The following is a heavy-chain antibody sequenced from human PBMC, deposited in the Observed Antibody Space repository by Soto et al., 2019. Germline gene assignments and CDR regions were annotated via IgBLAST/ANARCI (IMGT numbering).Heavy chain of an antibody. Sequence: ASVKVSCKASGGTFSSYAISWVRQAPGQGLEWLGRINPKSGGTSTAQKFQGWVTMTTDTSISTASMELTRLTSDDAAIYYCARGDSTDCSFFVCSFFHSDVKDVWGRGTTVPVSS. CDR3: ARGDSTDCSFFVCSFFHSDVKDV. CDR2: INPKSGGT. J-gene: IGHJ6*02. CDR1: GGTFSSYA. D-gene: IGHD3-3*01. V-gene: IGHV1-2*04.